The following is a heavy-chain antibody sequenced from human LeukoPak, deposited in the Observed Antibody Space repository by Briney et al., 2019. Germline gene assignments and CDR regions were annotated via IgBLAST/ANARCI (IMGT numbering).Heavy chain of an antibody. CDR3: ARVIGEDYYDSSVYRDAFDI. CDR1: GYTFTSYG. D-gene: IGHD3-22*01. CDR2: ISGYNGNT. J-gene: IGHJ3*02. Sequence: ASVKVSCKASGYTFTSYGISWVRQAPGQGLEWMGWISGYNGNTIYAQKFQGRVTMTTDTSTSTAYMELSSLRSEDTAVYYCARVIGEDYYDSSVYRDAFDIWGQGTMVTVSS. V-gene: IGHV1-18*01.